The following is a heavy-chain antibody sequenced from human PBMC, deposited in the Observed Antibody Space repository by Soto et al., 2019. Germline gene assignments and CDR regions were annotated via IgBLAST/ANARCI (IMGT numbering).Heavy chain of an antibody. D-gene: IGHD2-15*01. CDR2: IRSKANSYAT. V-gene: IGHV3-73*02. J-gene: IGHJ6*02. CDR1: GFTFSGSA. CDR3: TGGYCSGGSCYPTYGMDV. Sequence: EVQLVESGGGLVQPGGSLKLSCAASGFTFSGSAMHWVRQASGKGLEWVGRIRSKANSYATAYAASVKGRFTISRDDLKNTAYLQMNSLKTEDTAVYYCTGGYCSGGSCYPTYGMDVWGQGTTVTVSS.